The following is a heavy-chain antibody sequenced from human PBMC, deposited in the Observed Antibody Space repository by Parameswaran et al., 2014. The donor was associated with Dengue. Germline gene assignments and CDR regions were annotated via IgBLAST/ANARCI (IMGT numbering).Heavy chain of an antibody. CDR2: IYYSGST. CDR3: ARDIRYCSGASCYITQFDS. D-gene: IGHD2-2*02. V-gene: IGHV4-59*12. J-gene: IGHJ4*02. Sequence: WIRQPPGKGLEWIGNIYYSGSTNYNPSLKSRVTISVDTSKNQFSLKLSSVTAADTAVYYCARDIRYCSGASCYITQFDSWGQGTLVTRLL.